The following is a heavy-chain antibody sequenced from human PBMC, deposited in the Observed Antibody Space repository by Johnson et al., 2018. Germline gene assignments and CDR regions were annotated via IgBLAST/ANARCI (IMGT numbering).Heavy chain of an antibody. Sequence: QVQLQESGPGLVKPSETLSLTCTVSGDSISSYYWNWIRQPPGKGLEWIGYIHYSGSTNYNPSLKSRGTISVDTSKNRFSLKLSSVTAADPAVYYCVSTNNWYNFAFQRWGQGTLVTVSS. D-gene: IGHD1-1*01. CDR1: GDSISSYY. J-gene: IGHJ1*01. CDR2: IHYSGST. V-gene: IGHV4-59*01. CDR3: VSTNNWYNFAFQR.